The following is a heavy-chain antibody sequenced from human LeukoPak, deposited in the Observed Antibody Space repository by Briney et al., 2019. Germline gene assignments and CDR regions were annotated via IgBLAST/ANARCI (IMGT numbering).Heavy chain of an antibody. D-gene: IGHD4-17*01. Sequence: PGRSLRLSCAASGFTFDDYAMHWVRQAPGKGLEWVSGISWNSGSIGYADSVKGRFTISRDNAKNSLYLQMNRLRAEDTALYYCAKDMNDYGDYGTVGYFDLWGRGTLVTVSS. CDR1: GFTFDDYA. V-gene: IGHV3-9*01. J-gene: IGHJ2*01. CDR3: AKDMNDYGDYGTVGYFDL. CDR2: ISWNSGSI.